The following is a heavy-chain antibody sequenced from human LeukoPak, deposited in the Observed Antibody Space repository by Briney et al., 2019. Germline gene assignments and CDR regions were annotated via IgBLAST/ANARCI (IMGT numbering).Heavy chain of an antibody. CDR1: GGTFSSYA. J-gene: IGHJ4*02. D-gene: IGHD3-22*01. Sequence: GASVKVSCKASGGTFSSYAISWVRQAPGQGLEWMGWINPNSGGTNYAQKFQGRVTMTRDTSISTAYMELSRLRSDDTAVYYCARVPLRRENYYDSSGYYSFDYWGQGTLVTVSS. CDR2: INPNSGGT. V-gene: IGHV1-2*02. CDR3: ARVPLRRENYYDSSGYYSFDY.